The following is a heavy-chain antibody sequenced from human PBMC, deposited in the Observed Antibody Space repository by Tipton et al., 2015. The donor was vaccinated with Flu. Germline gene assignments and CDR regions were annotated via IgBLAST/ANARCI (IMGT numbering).Heavy chain of an antibody. CDR1: GGSISSDYYY. Sequence: TLSLTCTVSGGSISSDYYYYNWIRQPAGKGLEWIGRVFTRGTTNYNPSLKSRVTISLDTSKNQFSLKVFSVTAADTAVYYCARRDYSNYVSDPKSLFDPWGQGILVTVSS. CDR2: VFTRGTT. J-gene: IGHJ5*02. CDR3: ARRDYSNYVSDPKSLFDP. V-gene: IGHV4-61*02. D-gene: IGHD4-11*01.